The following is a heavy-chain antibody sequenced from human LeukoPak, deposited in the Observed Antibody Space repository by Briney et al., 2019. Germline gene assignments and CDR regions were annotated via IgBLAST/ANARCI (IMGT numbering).Heavy chain of an antibody. CDR2: IYYSGST. J-gene: IGHJ2*01. CDR3: ARHNRADIWFGESRYFDL. D-gene: IGHD3-10*01. V-gene: IGHV4-59*08. CDR1: GGSISSYY. Sequence: SETLSLTCTVSGGSISSYYWSWIRQPPGKGLEWIGYIYYSGSTNYNPSLKSRVTISVDTSKNQFSLKLSSVTAADTAVYYCARHNRADIWFGESRYFDLWGRGTLATVSS.